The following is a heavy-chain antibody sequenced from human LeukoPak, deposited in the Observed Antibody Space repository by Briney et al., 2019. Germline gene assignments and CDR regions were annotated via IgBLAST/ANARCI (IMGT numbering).Heavy chain of an antibody. CDR2: IKQDGSEK. V-gene: IGHV3-7*03. Sequence: PGGSLRLSCAASGLTFSSYWMSWVRQAPGKGLEWVANIKQDGSEKYYVDSVKGRFTISRDNAKNSLYLQMNSLRAEDTAVYYCARDRHSYGFDYWGQGTLVTVSS. CDR3: ARDRHSYGFDY. J-gene: IGHJ4*02. D-gene: IGHD5-18*01. CDR1: GLTFSSYW.